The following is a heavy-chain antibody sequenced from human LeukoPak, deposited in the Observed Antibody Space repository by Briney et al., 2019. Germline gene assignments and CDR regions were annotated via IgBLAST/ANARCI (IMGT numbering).Heavy chain of an antibody. CDR2: ISYDGSNK. CDR1: GFTFSSYG. J-gene: IGHJ6*02. D-gene: IGHD6-6*01. CDR3: AKQRSAIAARPSYYYGMDV. V-gene: IGHV3-30*18. Sequence: GGSLRLSCAASGFTFSSYGMHWVRQAPGKGLEWVAVISYDGSNKYYADSVKGRFTISRDNSKNTLYLQMNSLRAEDTAVYYCAKQRSAIAARPSYYYGMDVWGQGTTVTVSS.